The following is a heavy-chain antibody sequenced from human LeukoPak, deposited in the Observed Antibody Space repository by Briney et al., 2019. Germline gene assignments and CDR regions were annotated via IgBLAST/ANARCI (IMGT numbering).Heavy chain of an antibody. CDR3: ARAPTYGPGSSFDY. D-gene: IGHD3-10*01. CDR1: GFTFRDYD. Sequence: GGSLRLSCAASGFTFRDYDMTWIRQAPGKGLEWVSYISSSDTTMYNADSVKGRFTISRNNAKNSLYLQMNSLRAEDTAVYYCARAPTYGPGSSFDYWGQGTLVTVSS. J-gene: IGHJ4*02. V-gene: IGHV3-11*01. CDR2: ISSSDTTM.